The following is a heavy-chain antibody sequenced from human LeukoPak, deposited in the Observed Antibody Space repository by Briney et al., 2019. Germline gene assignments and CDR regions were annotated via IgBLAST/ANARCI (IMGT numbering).Heavy chain of an antibody. Sequence: PSETLSLTCTVSGGSISSYYWSWIRQPPGKGLEWIGYIYYSGSINYNPSLKSRVTISVDTSKNQFSLKLSSVTAADTAVYYCARYYSSGWYPFRFDPWGQGTLVTVSS. J-gene: IGHJ5*02. CDR1: GGSISSYY. CDR2: IYYSGSI. CDR3: ARYYSSGWYPFRFDP. D-gene: IGHD6-19*01. V-gene: IGHV4-59*08.